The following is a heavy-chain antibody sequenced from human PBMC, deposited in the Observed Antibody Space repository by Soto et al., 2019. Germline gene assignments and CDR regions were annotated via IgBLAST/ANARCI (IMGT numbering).Heavy chain of an antibody. CDR1: GYSFTSYW. J-gene: IGHJ6*04. CDR3: ARRRSSSLYSYYGMDV. CDR2: IDPSDSYT. Sequence: PGESLKISCKSSGYSFTSYWVSWVRQIPGKGLEVRGRIDPSDSYTNYSPSFQGHGTIPPYKSISTAYLQWSSLKASDTATYYCARRRSSSLYSYYGMDVWGKGPTVTASS. D-gene: IGHD6-6*01. V-gene: IGHV5-10-1*01.